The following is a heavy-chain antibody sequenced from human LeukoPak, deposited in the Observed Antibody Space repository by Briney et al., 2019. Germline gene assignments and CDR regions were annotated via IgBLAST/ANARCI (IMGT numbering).Heavy chain of an antibody. J-gene: IGHJ6*02. D-gene: IGHD2-2*01. CDR3: ARGPGIVVVPAANYYYYYGMDV. CDR1: GFTFSSYA. Sequence: GGSLRLSCAASGFTFSSYAMSWIRQAPGKGLEWVSYISSSSSYTNYADSVKGRFTISRDNAKNSLYLQMNSLRAEDTAVYYCARGPGIVVVPAANYYYYYGMDVWGQGTTVTVSS. V-gene: IGHV3-11*05. CDR2: ISSSSSYT.